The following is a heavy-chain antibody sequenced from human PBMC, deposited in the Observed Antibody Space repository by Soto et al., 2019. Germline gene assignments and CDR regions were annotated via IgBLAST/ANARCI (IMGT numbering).Heavy chain of an antibody. CDR1: GGSISSEDHY. CDR2: IYYAGSS. J-gene: IGHJ3*02. V-gene: IGHV4-30-4*01. Sequence: QVQLQESGPGLVKPSQTLSLTCTVSGGSISSEDHYWGWIRQPPGKGLQWIGYIYYAGSSYYNPSLESRVAISIDTSKNQFSLRLSFVTAADTAVYYCARRDGYNSGLDIWGQGTLVTVSS. CDR3: ARRDGYNSGLDI. D-gene: IGHD5-12*01.